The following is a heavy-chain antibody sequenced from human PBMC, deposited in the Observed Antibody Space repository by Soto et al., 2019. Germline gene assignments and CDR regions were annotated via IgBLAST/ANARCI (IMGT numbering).Heavy chain of an antibody. Sequence: QLQLQESGSGLVMPSQTLSLTCTVSGGSISSNSYSWSWLRQPPGKGLEWIGYIYYSGGTYYNPSLKSRVPLSVDSSKNQFSLQLSSVTAADTAVYYCARVNLLWFVEDYWGQGTLVTVSS. V-gene: IGHV4-30-2*01. CDR1: GGSISSNSYS. J-gene: IGHJ4*02. CDR3: ARVNLLWFVEDY. D-gene: IGHD3-10*01. CDR2: IYYSGGT.